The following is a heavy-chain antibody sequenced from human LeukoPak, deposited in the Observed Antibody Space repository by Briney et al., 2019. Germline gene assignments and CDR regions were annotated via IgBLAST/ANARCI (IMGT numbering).Heavy chain of an antibody. J-gene: IGHJ6*03. CDR2: IYSGGST. Sequence: GGSLRLSCAASEFSVGSNYMTWVRQAPGKGLEWVALIYSGGSTYYADWVKGRFTISRDNSKNTLYLQMNSLRAEDTAVYYCARVSGKRRCSGGSCYSGKGYYYYMDVWGKGTTVTISS. CDR3: ARVSGKRRCSGGSCYSGKGYYYYMDV. CDR1: EFSVGSNY. D-gene: IGHD2-15*01. V-gene: IGHV3-66*01.